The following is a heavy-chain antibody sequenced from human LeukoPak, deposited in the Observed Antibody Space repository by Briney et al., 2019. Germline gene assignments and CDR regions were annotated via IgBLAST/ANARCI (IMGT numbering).Heavy chain of an antibody. CDR1: GFTFSGYW. CDR3: ARHTYYYDSSGHHFDY. Sequence: PGGSLRLSCAASGFTFSGYWMQWVRQAPGKGLVWVSRINSDGSTTSYADSVKGRFTISRDNAKNTLYLQMNSLRAEDTAVYYCARHTYYYDSSGHHFDYWGQGTLVTVSS. CDR2: INSDGSTT. D-gene: IGHD3-22*01. V-gene: IGHV3-74*01. J-gene: IGHJ4*02.